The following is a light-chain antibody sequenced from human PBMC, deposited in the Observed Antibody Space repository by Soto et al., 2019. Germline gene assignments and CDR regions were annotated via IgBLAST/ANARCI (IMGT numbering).Light chain of an antibody. V-gene: IGLV2-8*01. CDR3: SPYAGSSTWV. Sequence: QSAPTQPPSASGSPGQSATISCTGTSSDVGGYNYVSWYQQYPGKAPKLMIYEVSKRPSGVPDRFSGSKSGNTASLTVSWLQAEDEGDYYCSPYAGSSTWVFGGGTKLTVL. J-gene: IGLJ2*01. CDR2: EVS. CDR1: SSDVGGYNY.